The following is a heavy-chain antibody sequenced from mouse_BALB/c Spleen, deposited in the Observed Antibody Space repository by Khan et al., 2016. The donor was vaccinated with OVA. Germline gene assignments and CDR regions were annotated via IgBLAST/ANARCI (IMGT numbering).Heavy chain of an antibody. J-gene: IGHJ4*01. V-gene: IGHV2-6-2*01. Sequence: QVQLLQSGPDLVAPSQSLTITCTASGFPLTNYAIHWVRQPPGKGLEWLVAIGSDGSTTYNSALKSRLSISKDNHKSHVFLMINSLQTDDTAMYYCSGRQFPLSMDSWGQGILVTVSS. CDR2: IGSDGST. CDR3: SGRQFPLSMDS. CDR1: GFPLTNYA.